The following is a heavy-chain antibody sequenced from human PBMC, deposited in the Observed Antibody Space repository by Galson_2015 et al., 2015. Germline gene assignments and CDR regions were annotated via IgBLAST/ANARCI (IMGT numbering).Heavy chain of an antibody. Sequence: SLRLSCAASGFTVSSNYMSWVRQAPGKGLEWVSVIYSGGSTYYADSVKGRFTISRDNSKNTLYLQMNSLRAEDTAVYYCANQKNCGGDCNDAFDIWGQGTMVTVSS. CDR1: GFTVSSNY. J-gene: IGHJ3*02. CDR2: IYSGGST. V-gene: IGHV3-66*02. D-gene: IGHD2-21*02. CDR3: ANQKNCGGDCNDAFDI.